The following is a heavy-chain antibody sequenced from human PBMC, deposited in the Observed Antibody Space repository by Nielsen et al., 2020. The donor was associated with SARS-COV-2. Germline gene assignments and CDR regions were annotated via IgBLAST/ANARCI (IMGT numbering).Heavy chain of an antibody. V-gene: IGHV3-9*01. CDR3: ARDPDYYDTSGLTD. CDR2: ISWNSDSI. D-gene: IGHD3-22*01. CDR1: GFAFDDYA. J-gene: IGHJ4*02. Sequence: SLKISCAASGFAFDDYAMHWVRQAPGKGLEWVSGISWNSDSIGYADSVKGRFTISRDNAKNTLYLQMNSLRAEDTAVYYCARDPDYYDTSGLTDWGQGALLTVSS.